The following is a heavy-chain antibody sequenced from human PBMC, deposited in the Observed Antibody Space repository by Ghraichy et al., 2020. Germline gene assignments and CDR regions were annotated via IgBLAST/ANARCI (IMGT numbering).Heavy chain of an antibody. V-gene: IGHV4-30-2*01. CDR3: ARLSTSYYGMDV. D-gene: IGHD2-2*01. Sequence: PLSLTCAVSGGSISSGGYSWSWIRQPPGKGLEWIGYIYHSGSTYYNPSLKSRVTISVDRSKNQFSLKLSSVTAADTAVYYCARLSTSYYGMDVWGQGTTVTVSS. J-gene: IGHJ6*02. CDR1: GGSISSGGYS. CDR2: IYHSGST.